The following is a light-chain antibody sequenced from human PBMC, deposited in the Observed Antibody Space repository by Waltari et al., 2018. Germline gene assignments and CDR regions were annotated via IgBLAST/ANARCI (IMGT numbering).Light chain of an antibody. V-gene: IGKV4-1*01. Sequence: DIVMTQSPDSLAVSLGEKATINCKSSQTVLYSDNMNYLGWYQQKPGPPPKLLINWASTRESGVPDRFSGSGSATDFTLTISSLQAEDVAVYYCQQSFGTPVTFGQGTKVEIK. CDR3: QQSFGTPVT. J-gene: IGKJ2*01. CDR1: QTVLYSDNMNY. CDR2: WAS.